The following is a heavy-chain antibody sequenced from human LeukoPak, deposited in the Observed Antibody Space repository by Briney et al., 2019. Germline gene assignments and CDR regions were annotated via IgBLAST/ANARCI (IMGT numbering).Heavy chain of an antibody. D-gene: IGHD6-19*01. V-gene: IGHV3-30*18. CDR2: ISYDGSNK. Sequence: PGGSLRLSCAASGFTFSSYAMHWVRQAPGKGLEWVAVISYDGSNKYYADSVKGRFTISRDNSKNTLYLQMNSLRAEDTAVYYCAKSIAVAGNHYYYYMDVWGKGTTVTVSS. J-gene: IGHJ6*03. CDR1: GFTFSSYA. CDR3: AKSIAVAGNHYYYYMDV.